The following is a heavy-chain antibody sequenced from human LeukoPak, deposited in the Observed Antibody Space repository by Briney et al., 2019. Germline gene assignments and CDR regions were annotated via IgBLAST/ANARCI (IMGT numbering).Heavy chain of an antibody. V-gene: IGHV4-34*01. CDR3: ARGGGWYSSGWYVY. J-gene: IGHJ4*02. CDR2: INHSGST. CDR1: GGSISGDY. Sequence: SETLSLTCAVYGGSISGDYWSWIRQPPGKGLEWIGEINHSGSTNYNPSLKSRVTISVDASKNQFSLKLSSVTAADTAVYYCARGGGWYSSGWYVYWGQGTLVTVSS. D-gene: IGHD6-19*01.